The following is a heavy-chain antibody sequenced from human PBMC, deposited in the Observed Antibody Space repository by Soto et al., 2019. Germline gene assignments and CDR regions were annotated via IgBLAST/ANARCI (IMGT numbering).Heavy chain of an antibody. V-gene: IGHV3-74*01. D-gene: IGHD5-12*01. J-gene: IGHJ6*02. CDR2: MNADGSTT. Sequence: PVGSLRLSCAASGCTCSPFWMRWVRQAPGKGLEWVSHMNADGSTTLYADSVKGRFTVSRDNSKNTLYLQMNNLRAEDTAVYYCTRDHGYGYGMDVWGQGTTVTVSS. CDR1: GCTCSPFW. CDR3: TRDHGYGYGMDV.